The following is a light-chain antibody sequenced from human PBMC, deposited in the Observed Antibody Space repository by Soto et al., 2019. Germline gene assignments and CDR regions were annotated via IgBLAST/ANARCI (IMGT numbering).Light chain of an antibody. CDR2: DVC. CDR3: CSYGGSYTWV. CDR1: SGDVGGYNF. Sequence: QSVLTQPRSVSGSPGQSVTISCTGTSGDVGGYNFVSWYQQHPGKAPTLMIFDVCQRPSGVPDRFSGSKSGNTASLTISGLQADDEADYYCCSYGGSYTWVFGGGTKVTVL. V-gene: IGLV2-11*01. J-gene: IGLJ3*02.